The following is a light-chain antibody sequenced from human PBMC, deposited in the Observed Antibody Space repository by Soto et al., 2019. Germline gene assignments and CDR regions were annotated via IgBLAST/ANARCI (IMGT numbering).Light chain of an antibody. J-gene: IGKJ4*01. Sequence: EIVMTQSPATLSLSPGERATLSCRASQSVSSNLAWYQQKVGQAPRLLIYGASNRAAGIPDRFSGSGSGTDFTLTISRLEPEDFAVYYCQQFDNLITFGGGTKVEIK. CDR3: QQFDNLIT. CDR2: GAS. CDR1: QSVSSN. V-gene: IGKV3D-15*01.